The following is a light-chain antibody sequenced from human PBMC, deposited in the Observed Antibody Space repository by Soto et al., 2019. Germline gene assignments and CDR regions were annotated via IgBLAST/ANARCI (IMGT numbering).Light chain of an antibody. CDR3: QSYDSSNRGVV. Sequence: NFMLTQPHSVSESPGKTVTISCTGSSGSIASNYVQWYQQRPGSAPTTVIYEDNQRPSGVSDRFSGSIDSSSNSASLTISGLKTEDEADYYCQSYDSSNRGVVFGGGTKLTVL. V-gene: IGLV6-57*02. CDR1: SGSIASNY. J-gene: IGLJ2*01. CDR2: EDN.